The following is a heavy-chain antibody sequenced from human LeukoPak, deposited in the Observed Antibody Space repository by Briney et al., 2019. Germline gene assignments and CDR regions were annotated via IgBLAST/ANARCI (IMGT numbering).Heavy chain of an antibody. CDR1: GGSISSGDYY. Sequence: PSETLSLTCTVSGGSISSGDYYWSWIRQPPGKGLEWIGYIYYSGSTYYNPSLKSRVTISVDRSKNQFSLKLSSVTAADTAVYYCASIAAAGKGRAFDIWGQGTMVAVSS. CDR2: IYYSGST. J-gene: IGHJ3*02. V-gene: IGHV4-30-4*01. CDR3: ASIAAAGKGRAFDI. D-gene: IGHD6-13*01.